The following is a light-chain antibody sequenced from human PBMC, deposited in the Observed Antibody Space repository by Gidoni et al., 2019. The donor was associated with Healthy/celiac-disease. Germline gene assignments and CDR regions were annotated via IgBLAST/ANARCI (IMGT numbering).Light chain of an antibody. CDR1: QSVLYSSNNKNY. CDR2: WAS. CDR3: QQYYSTPPT. Sequence: DIVFTPSPDSLAVSLGERATINCKSSQSVLYSSNNKNYLAWYQQKPGQPPKLLIYWASTRESGVPDRFSGSGSGTDFTLTISSLQAEDVAVYYCQQYYSTPPTFGGGTKVEIK. V-gene: IGKV4-1*01. J-gene: IGKJ4*01.